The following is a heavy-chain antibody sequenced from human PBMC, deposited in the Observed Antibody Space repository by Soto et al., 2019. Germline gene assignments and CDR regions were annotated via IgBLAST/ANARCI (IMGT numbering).Heavy chain of an antibody. V-gene: IGHV5-51*01. J-gene: IGHJ4*02. CDR1: GYSFTDYW. D-gene: IGHD3-16*01. CDR2: ISPTDSET. CDR3: ARAISYHGLQRDPFEF. Sequence: PGESLKISCKGSGYSFTDYWIAWVRQMPGKGLEWMAIISPTDSETRYSPSSRGQVTLSAEKSITTAYLQWSSLKTSDTAIYYCARAISYHGLQRDPFEFWGQGTLVTVSS.